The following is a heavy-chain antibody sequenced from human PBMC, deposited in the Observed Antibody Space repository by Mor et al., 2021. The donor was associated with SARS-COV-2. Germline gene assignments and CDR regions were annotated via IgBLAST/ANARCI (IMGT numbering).Heavy chain of an antibody. J-gene: IGHJ2*01. CDR3: AGRQVVGDWYFDL. D-gene: IGHD2-15*01. V-gene: IGHV4-39*01. Sequence: TISVDTSKNQFSLKLSSVTAADTAVYYCAGRQVVGDWYFDLWGRGTLVTVSS.